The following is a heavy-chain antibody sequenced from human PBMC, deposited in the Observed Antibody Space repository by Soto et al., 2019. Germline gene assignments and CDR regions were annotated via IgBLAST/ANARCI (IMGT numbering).Heavy chain of an antibody. CDR3: ARGDSTDCSNDVVSFFYNHDMDV. CDR1: GYSFTDYH. D-gene: IGHD2-8*01. V-gene: IGHV1-2*04. Sequence: ASLKVSCKASGYSFTDYHIHWVRQAPGQGLEWLGRINPKSGGTSTAHKFQGWVHMTTATSISKASMELTSLTSDDTASYYRARGDSTDCSNDVVSFFYNHDMDVWG. J-gene: IGHJ6*04. CDR2: INPKSGGT.